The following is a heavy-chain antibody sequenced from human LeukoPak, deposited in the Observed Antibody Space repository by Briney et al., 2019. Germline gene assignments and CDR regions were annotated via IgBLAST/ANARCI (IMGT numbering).Heavy chain of an antibody. D-gene: IGHD2-2*02. CDR1: GGTFSNYA. CDR3: ARWAGYCSITNCYTAFDF. Sequence: SVKVSCKASGGTFSNYAINWVRQAPGQGLEWMGGITPIFGTANEAQTFQGRVTMTADESTSTAYMELSSLRSEDTAVYYCARWAGYCSITNCYTAFDFWGQGTLVTVSS. V-gene: IGHV1-69*13. CDR2: ITPIFGTA. J-gene: IGHJ4*02.